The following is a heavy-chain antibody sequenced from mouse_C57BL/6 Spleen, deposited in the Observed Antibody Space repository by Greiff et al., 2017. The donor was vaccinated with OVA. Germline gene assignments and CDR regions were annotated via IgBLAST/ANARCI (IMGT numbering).Heavy chain of an antibody. CDR1: GFTFRSYA. J-gene: IGHJ2*01. CDR3: ARDREGFDY. D-gene: IGHD3-3*01. CDR2: LSAGGSYT. Sequence: EVKVVESGGGLVKPGGSLKLSCAASGFTFRSYALSWVRQTPDKRLEWVATLSAGGSYTYYPDNVKGRFTISRDNAKNNLYLQMSHLKSEDTAMYYCARDREGFDYWGQGTTLTVSS. V-gene: IGHV5-4*01.